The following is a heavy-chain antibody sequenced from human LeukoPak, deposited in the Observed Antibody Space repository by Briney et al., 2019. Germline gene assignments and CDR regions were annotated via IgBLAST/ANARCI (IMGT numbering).Heavy chain of an antibody. CDR1: GYIFSNYW. J-gene: IGHJ3*01. V-gene: IGHV5-51*01. Sequence: GESLKISCKGSGYIFSNYWLGWVRQMPGKGLEWMGIIYPGDSDTRYSPSFQGQVTISADKSISTAYLQWSSLKASDTAMYYCATRDGGRGFDVWGQGTMDTVSS. CDR3: ATRDGGRGFDV. CDR2: IYPGDSDT. D-gene: IGHD5-24*01.